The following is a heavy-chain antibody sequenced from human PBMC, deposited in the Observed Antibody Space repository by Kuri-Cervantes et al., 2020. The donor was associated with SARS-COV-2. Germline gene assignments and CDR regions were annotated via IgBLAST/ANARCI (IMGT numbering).Heavy chain of an antibody. D-gene: IGHD1-1*01. CDR3: ARVQLPEIGFDY. J-gene: IGHJ4*02. V-gene: IGHV3-21*01. CDR1: GFTFSSYS. CDR2: ISSSSSYI. Sequence: EVKLEESGGGLVQPGGSLSLSCAASGFTFSSYSMNWVRQAPGKGLEWVSSISSSSSYIYYADSVKGRFAISRDNAKNSLYLQMNSLRAEDTAVYYCARVQLPEIGFDYWGQGTLVTVSS.